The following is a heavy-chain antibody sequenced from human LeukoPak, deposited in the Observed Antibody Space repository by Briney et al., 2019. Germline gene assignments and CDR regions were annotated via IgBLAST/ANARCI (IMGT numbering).Heavy chain of an antibody. J-gene: IGHJ3*02. Sequence: VGSLRLSCAASGFTFSSYAMSWVRQAPGKGLEWVSAISGSGGSTYYADSVKGRFTISRDNSKNTLYLQMNSLRAEDTAVYYCAKDDDGIFGVVIIGFEIGAFDIWGQGTMVTVSS. V-gene: IGHV3-23*01. CDR3: AKDDDGIFGVVIIGFEIGAFDI. CDR1: GFTFSSYA. CDR2: ISGSGGST. D-gene: IGHD3-3*01.